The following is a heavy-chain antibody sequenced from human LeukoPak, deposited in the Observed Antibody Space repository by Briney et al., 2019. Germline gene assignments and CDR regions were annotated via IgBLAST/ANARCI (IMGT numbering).Heavy chain of an antibody. CDR3: AIDYVWGSYSY. Sequence: GGSLRLSCAASGFTFSSYSMNWVRQAPGKGLEWVSSISSSGSYIYYADSVKGRFTISRDNAKNSLYLQMNSLRAEDTAVYYCAIDYVWGSYSYWGQGTLVTVSS. CDR2: ISSSGSYI. J-gene: IGHJ4*02. V-gene: IGHV3-21*01. CDR1: GFTFSSYS. D-gene: IGHD3-16*01.